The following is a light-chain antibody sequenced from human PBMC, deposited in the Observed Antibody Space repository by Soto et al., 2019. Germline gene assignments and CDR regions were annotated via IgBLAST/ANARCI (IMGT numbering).Light chain of an antibody. J-gene: IGLJ1*01. CDR1: SSDVGGYNY. Sequence: QSALTQPASVSGSPGQPITISCTGTSSDVGGYNYVSWFQHHPGKAPKLIIYEVSYRPSGVSNRFSGSKSGDTASLTISGLQAEDEADYYCSSFTNTITRYAFGTGTKVTVL. V-gene: IGLV2-14*01. CDR3: SSFTNTITRYA. CDR2: EVS.